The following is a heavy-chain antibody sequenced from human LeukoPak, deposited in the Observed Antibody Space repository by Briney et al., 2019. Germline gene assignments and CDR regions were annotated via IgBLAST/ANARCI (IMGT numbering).Heavy chain of an antibody. CDR1: DGFSVSGNY. D-gene: IGHD5-12*01. CDR2: IYSGGST. J-gene: IGHJ4*02. Sequence: PGGSLRLSCAVSDGFSVSGNYMTWVRQAPGKGLEWVSFIYSGGSTYYADSVKGRFTISRDSSKNILHLQMNSLRAEDTAVYYCARGPSGYHNTGGQGTLVTVSS. V-gene: IGHV3-66*01. CDR3: ARGPSGYHNT.